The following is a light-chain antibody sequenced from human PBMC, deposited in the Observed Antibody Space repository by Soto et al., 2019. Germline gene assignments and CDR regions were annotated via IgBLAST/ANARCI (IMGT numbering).Light chain of an antibody. CDR3: CSFAGRIFV. J-gene: IGLJ1*01. V-gene: IGLV2-11*01. CDR2: DVN. Sequence: QSALTQPRSVSGSPGQSVTVSCTGTSSDVGGHNHVSWYQQHPGKAPKLMISDVNKRPSGVPDRFSGSKSGNTASLTISGLQAEDEAHYYCCSFAGRIFVFGTGTKLTVL. CDR1: SSDVGGHNH.